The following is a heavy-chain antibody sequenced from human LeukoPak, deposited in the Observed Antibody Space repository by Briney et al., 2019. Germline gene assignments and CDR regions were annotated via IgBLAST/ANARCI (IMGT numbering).Heavy chain of an antibody. CDR1: GYTFTNYY. V-gene: IGHV1-46*01. CDR2: INPTGGST. CDR3: ARADYAVIRGDYYYGMDV. Sequence: GASVKVSCKASGYTFTNYYIHWVRQAPGQGLEWMGIINPTGGSTSYAQKFQGRVTMTRDTSTSTVYMELSGLRSEDTAVYYCARADYAVIRGDYYYGMDVWGQGTTVTVSS. D-gene: IGHD4/OR15-4a*01. J-gene: IGHJ6*02.